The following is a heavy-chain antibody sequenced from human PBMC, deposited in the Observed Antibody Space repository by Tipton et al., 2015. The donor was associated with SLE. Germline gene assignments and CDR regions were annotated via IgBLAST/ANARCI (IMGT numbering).Heavy chain of an antibody. Sequence: GLVKPSETLSLTCNVSGGSIGSYYWNCLRQPAGKGLEWIGRIYTSGSTKYNPSLKSRVTISSDTSKNQVSLKLTSVSAADTAVYYCAKETSPRGGFDYWGQGTLVTVSA. CDR3: AKETSPRGGFDY. V-gene: IGHV4-4*07. CDR1: GGSIGSYY. D-gene: IGHD3-10*01. J-gene: IGHJ4*02. CDR2: IYTSGST.